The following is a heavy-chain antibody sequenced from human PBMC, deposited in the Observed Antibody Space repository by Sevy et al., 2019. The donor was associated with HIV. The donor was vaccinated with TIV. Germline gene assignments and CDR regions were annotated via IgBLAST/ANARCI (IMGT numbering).Heavy chain of an antibody. CDR2: ISVYNGHT. Sequence: ASVKVSCKASGYTFSTYGISWVRQAPGQGLEWMGWISVYNGHTNYAQKVQGRVTMSIDTSTRTAYMELRSLRSDDTGLYYWARVRGDVLEEILFDSWGQGTLVTVSS. CDR1: GYTFSTYG. J-gene: IGHJ4*02. CDR3: ARVRGDVLEEILFDS. V-gene: IGHV1-18*01. D-gene: IGHD3-10*01.